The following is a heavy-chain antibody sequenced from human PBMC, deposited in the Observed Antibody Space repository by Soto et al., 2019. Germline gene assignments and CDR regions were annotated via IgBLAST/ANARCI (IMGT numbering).Heavy chain of an antibody. CDR1: GFTFSSYA. Sequence: QPGGSLSLSCAASGFTFSSYAMSWVRQAPGKGLEWVSAISGSGGSTYYADSVKGRFTISRDNSKNTLYLQMNSLRAEDAAVYYCAKDSGRVRYFDWSQDYFGYWGQGTLVTVSS. CDR3: AKDSGRVRYFDWSQDYFGY. D-gene: IGHD3-9*01. CDR2: ISGSGGST. J-gene: IGHJ4*02. V-gene: IGHV3-23*01.